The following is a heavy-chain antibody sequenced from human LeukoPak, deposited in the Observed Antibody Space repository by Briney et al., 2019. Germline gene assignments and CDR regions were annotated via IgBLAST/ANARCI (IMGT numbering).Heavy chain of an antibody. CDR3: ARGAPYYDFWSGYSYYFDY. Sequence: SETLSLTCTVSSGSIGSYYWSWIRQPPGKGLEWIGYIYYTGSTDYNPSLKSRVTISVDTSKNQFSLKLSSVTAADTAVYYCARGAPYYDFWSGYSYYFDYWGQGTLVTVSS. CDR2: IYYTGST. J-gene: IGHJ4*02. V-gene: IGHV4-59*01. D-gene: IGHD3-3*01. CDR1: SGSIGSYY.